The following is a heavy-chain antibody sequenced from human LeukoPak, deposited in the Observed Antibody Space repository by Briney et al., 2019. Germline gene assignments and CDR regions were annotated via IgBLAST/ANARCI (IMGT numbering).Heavy chain of an antibody. J-gene: IGHJ4*02. D-gene: IGHD1-26*01. CDR2: IYYSGST. CDR3: ARVSGSYYY. Sequence: SETLSLTCTVSGGSISTFYWSWIRQPPGKGLEWIGYIYYSGSTNDNPSLKSRVTITVDTSKNQFSLKLSSVTAADTAVYYCARVSGSYYYWGQGTLVTVSS. CDR1: GGSISTFY. V-gene: IGHV4-59*08.